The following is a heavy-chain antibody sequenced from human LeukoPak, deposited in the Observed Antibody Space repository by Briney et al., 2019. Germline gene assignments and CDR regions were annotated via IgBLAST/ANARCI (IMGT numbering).Heavy chain of an antibody. V-gene: IGHV3-66*01. CDR3: ARAEGYSSGWYVPDY. CDR2: IYSGGST. Sequence: GGSLRLSCAASGFTVSSNYMSWVRQAPGKGLEWVSVIYSGGSTYYADSVKGRFTISRDNSKSTLYLQMNSLRAEDTAVYYCARAEGYSSGWYVPDYWGQGTLVTVSS. CDR1: GFTVSSNY. J-gene: IGHJ4*02. D-gene: IGHD6-19*01.